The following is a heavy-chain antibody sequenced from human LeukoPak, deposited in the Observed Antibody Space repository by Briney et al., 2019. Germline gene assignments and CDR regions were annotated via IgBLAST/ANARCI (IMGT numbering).Heavy chain of an antibody. CDR1: GGTYSSYA. CDR2: IIPILGIA. Sequence: SVKVSCKASGGTYSSYAISLVRQATGQGLEWMGRIIPILGIANYAQKFQGRVTITADKSTSTAYMELSSLRSEDTAVYYCARMDPLHAYYGMDVWGQGTTVTVSS. D-gene: IGHD4-4*01. V-gene: IGHV1-69*04. CDR3: ARMDPLHAYYGMDV. J-gene: IGHJ6*02.